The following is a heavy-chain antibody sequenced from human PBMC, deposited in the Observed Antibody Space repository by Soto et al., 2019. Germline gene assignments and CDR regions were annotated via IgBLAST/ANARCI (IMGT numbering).Heavy chain of an antibody. CDR2: INAGNGNT. CDR3: ARVAGIAVAGTHRAFYYYYYMDV. D-gene: IGHD6-19*01. Sequence: ASVKVSCKASGYTLTSYAGHWVRQAPGQRLERMGLINAGNGNTKYSQKFQGRVTITRDTSASTAYMELSSLRSEDTAVYYCARVAGIAVAGTHRAFYYYYYMDVWGKGTTVTVSS. CDR1: GYTLTSYA. J-gene: IGHJ6*03. V-gene: IGHV1-3*01.